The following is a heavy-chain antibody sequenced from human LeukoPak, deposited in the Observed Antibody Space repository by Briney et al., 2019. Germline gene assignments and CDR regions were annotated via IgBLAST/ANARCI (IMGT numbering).Heavy chain of an antibody. D-gene: IGHD3-3*01. CDR3: AKTIFGVTHAFDI. V-gene: IGHV3-23*01. CDR1: GFTFSNYA. Sequence: HPGGSLRLSCAASGFTFSNYALSWVRQAPGKGLEWVSAVSDDGVRSYYAESVKVRFSTSRDNSKNTLYLQMDNLRVEDTAVYYCAKTIFGVTHAFDIWGQGTLVTVSS. J-gene: IGHJ3*02. CDR2: VSDDGVRS.